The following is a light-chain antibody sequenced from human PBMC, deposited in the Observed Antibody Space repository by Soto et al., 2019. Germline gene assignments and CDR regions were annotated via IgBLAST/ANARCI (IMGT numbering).Light chain of an antibody. Sequence: EIVLTQSPATLSLSPGERATLSCRASQSVSSYLAWYQQKPGQAPRLLIYDASNRATCIPARFSGSGSGTDFTLTISSLEPEDFAVYYCQQRSNRPPFTFGPVTKVVIK. CDR2: DAS. J-gene: IGKJ3*01. CDR1: QSVSSY. CDR3: QQRSNRPPFT. V-gene: IGKV3-11*01.